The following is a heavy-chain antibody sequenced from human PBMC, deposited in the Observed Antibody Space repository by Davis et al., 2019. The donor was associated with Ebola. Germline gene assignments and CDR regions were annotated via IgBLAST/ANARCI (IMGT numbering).Heavy chain of an antibody. D-gene: IGHD4-23*01. Sequence: KVSCKGSGYSFTSYWIGWVRQMPGKGLEWMGRIDPSDSYTNYSPSFQGHVTISADKSISTACLQWSSLKASDTAMYYCARFAYYGGNSFHFDYWGQGTLVTVSS. CDR1: GYSFTSYW. CDR3: ARFAYYGGNSFHFDY. J-gene: IGHJ4*02. V-gene: IGHV5-10-1*01. CDR2: IDPSDSYT.